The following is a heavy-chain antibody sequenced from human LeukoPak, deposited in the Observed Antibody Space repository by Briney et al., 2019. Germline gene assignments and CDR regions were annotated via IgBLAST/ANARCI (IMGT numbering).Heavy chain of an antibody. CDR3: XTRXXYXXXXXGXXWXXXXXXXVXXXXXXXXXEYF. CDR2: IKSKTDGGTT. J-gene: IGHJ1*01. CDR1: GFTFSKAW. Sequence: GGSLRLSCAASGFTFSKAWMSWVRQAPGKGLDWVGRIKSKTDGGTTDYAAPVKGRFTISRDDSKNTLYLQINSLQTEDTALYXCXTRXXYXXXXXGXXWXXXXXXXVXXXXXXXXXEYF. V-gene: IGHV3-15*01. D-gene: IGHD3-10*01.